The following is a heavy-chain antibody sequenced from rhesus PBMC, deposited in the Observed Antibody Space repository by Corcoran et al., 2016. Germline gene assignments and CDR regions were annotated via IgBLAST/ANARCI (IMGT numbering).Heavy chain of an antibody. CDR2: IIGSGGNT. V-gene: IGHV4S2*01. J-gene: IGHJ4*01. D-gene: IGHD2-2*01. CDR3: ARGYFYFDF. Sequence: QVHLQESGPGLVKPSETLPLTCAVSGSSIHHNYWSWIRQAPGKGLEWIGLIIGSGGNTDYNPSLKSRVTISIDTSMNQFSLRLNSVTAADTAVYYCARGYFYFDFWGQGVLVTVSS. CDR1: GSSIHHNY.